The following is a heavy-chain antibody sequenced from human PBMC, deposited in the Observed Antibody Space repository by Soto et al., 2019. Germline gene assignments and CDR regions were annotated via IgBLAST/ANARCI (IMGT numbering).Heavy chain of an antibody. J-gene: IGHJ3*01. Sequence: QLLESGGGLVQPGGSRRLYCAASGFTFVNYGINWVRQAPGKGLGWGAGISGGGGSTYYGDSMKGRFTISRDPSKKTVFLEMNSLRAEDTAVYYCAKGFGVVVTVLRPDDAFNVWNQATVVPVSS. CDR1: GFTFVNYG. V-gene: IGHV3-23*01. CDR2: ISGGGGST. CDR3: AKGFGVVVTVLRPDDAFNV. D-gene: IGHD2-21*02.